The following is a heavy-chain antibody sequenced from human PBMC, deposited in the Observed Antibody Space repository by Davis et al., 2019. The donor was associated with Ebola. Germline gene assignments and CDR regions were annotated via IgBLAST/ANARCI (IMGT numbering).Heavy chain of an antibody. CDR3: ARVYCSSTSCYSHNWFDP. V-gene: IGHV4-59*12. Sequence: MPGGSLRLSCTVSGGSISSYYWSWIRQPPGKGLEWIGEINHSGRTKYNPSLKSRVTISVDKSKNQFSLKLSSVTAADTAVYYCARVYCSSTSCYSHNWFDPWGQGTLVTVSS. CDR1: GGSISSYY. D-gene: IGHD2-2*01. J-gene: IGHJ5*02. CDR2: INHSGRT.